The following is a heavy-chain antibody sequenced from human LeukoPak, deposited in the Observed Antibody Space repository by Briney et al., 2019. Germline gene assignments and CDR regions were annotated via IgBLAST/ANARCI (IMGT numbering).Heavy chain of an antibody. J-gene: IGHJ4*02. CDR3: ARAFHCSTTSCYTRGLDY. Sequence: SETLSLTCTVSGGSINSGSYYWSWIRQPAGKGLEWIVRIYTSGSTNYNPSLKSRVTISVDTSKNQFSLKLTSVTAADTAVYYCARAFHCSTTSCYTRGLDYWGQGTLVTVSS. CDR1: GGSINSGSYY. V-gene: IGHV4-61*02. D-gene: IGHD2-2*02. CDR2: IYTSGST.